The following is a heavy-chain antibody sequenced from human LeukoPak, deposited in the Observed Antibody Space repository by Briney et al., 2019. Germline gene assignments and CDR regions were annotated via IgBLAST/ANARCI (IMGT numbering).Heavy chain of an antibody. CDR2: INHSGST. J-gene: IGHJ4*02. V-gene: IGHV4-34*01. D-gene: IGHD5-12*01. CDR1: GGSFSGYY. CDR3: ATHRVATIRAPFDY. Sequence: PSETLSLTCAVYGGSFSGYYWSWIRQPPGKGLEWIGEINHSGSTNYNPSLKSRVTIFEDTSKNQFSLKLSSVTAADTAVYYCATHRVATIRAPFDYWGQGTLVIVSS.